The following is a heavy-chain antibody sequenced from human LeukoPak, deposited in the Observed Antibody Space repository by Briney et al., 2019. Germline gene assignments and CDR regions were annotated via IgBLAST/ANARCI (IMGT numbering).Heavy chain of an antibody. CDR1: GGSISSSSYY. D-gene: IGHD3-3*01. J-gene: IGHJ4*02. CDR2: IYYSGST. V-gene: IGHV4-39*01. Sequence: NASETLSLTCTVSGGSISSSSYYWGWIRQPPGKGLEWIGSIYYSGSTYYNPSLKSRVTISVDTSKNQFSLKLSSVTAADTAVYYCARHEYSGPIFGVVISTFDYWGQGTLVTVSS. CDR3: ARHEYSGPIFGVVISTFDY.